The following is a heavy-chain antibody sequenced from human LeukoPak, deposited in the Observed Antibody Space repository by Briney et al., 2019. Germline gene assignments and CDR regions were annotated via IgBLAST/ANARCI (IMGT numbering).Heavy chain of an antibody. CDR2: IYHSGST. CDR1: GGSISGGGYS. Sequence: SQTLSLTCAVSGGSISGGGYSWSWIRQPPGKGLEWIGYIYHSGSTYYNPSLKSRVTISLDRSKNQCSLKPSSVTAADTAVYYCARGGWWQAYFDYWGQGTLVTVSS. V-gene: IGHV4-30-2*01. D-gene: IGHD2-15*01. CDR3: ARGGWWQAYFDY. J-gene: IGHJ4*02.